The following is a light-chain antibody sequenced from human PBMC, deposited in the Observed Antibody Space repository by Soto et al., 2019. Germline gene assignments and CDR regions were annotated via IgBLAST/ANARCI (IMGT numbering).Light chain of an antibody. Sequence: QSALTQPASVSGSPGQWITISCAGTNSDVGNYNLVSWYQQHPGKAPKLMIYAVSKRPSGVSNRFSGSKSGNTASLSISGLQSEDEADYYCAIWYSTTWVFGGGTKLTVL. J-gene: IGLJ3*02. CDR3: AIWYSTTWV. CDR2: AVS. CDR1: NSDVGNYNL. V-gene: IGLV2-23*02.